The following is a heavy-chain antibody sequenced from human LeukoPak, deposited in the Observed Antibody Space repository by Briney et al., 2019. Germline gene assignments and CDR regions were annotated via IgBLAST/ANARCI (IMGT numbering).Heavy chain of an antibody. D-gene: IGHD3-22*01. CDR1: RYTFTSYD. CDR3: ARLAETPDYYSNGGYFYLGY. V-gene: IGHV1-8*01. CDR2: MNPNTGRT. J-gene: IGHJ4*02. Sequence: ASVKVCCKASRYTFTSYDINWVREAAGQGLEWMGWMNPNTGRTGYAQKFQGRVTMTRDTSITTAYMELTSLTYEDTAVYYCARLAETPDYYSNGGYFYLGYWGQGTPVTVSS.